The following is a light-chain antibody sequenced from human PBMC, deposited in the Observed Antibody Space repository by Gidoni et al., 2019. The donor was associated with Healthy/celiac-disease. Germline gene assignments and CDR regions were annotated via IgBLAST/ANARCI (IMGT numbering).Light chain of an antibody. CDR3: QLLFT. V-gene: IGKV1-33*01. CDR2: DAS. J-gene: IGKJ3*01. CDR1: QDISNY. Sequence: DIQMTQSPSSLSASVGDRVTITCQASQDISNYLNWYQQKPGKAPKLLIYDASNLETGVPSRFSGSGSGTDFTFTISSLQPEDIATYYCQLLFTFXPXTKVDIK.